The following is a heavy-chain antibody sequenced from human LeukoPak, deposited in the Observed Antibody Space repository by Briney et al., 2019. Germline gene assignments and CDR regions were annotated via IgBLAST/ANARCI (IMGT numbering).Heavy chain of an antibody. CDR3: ANTPAPPEYNWNYEEIYYFDY. D-gene: IGHD1-7*01. V-gene: IGHV3-21*04. J-gene: IGHJ4*02. CDR1: GFTFSSYS. Sequence: GGSLRLSCAASGFTFSSYSMNWVRQAPGKGLDWVSSISSSSCYIYYADSVKGRFTISRDNAKNSLYLQMNSLRAEDTAVYYCANTPAPPEYNWNYEEIYYFDYWGQGTLVTVSS. CDR2: ISSSSCYI.